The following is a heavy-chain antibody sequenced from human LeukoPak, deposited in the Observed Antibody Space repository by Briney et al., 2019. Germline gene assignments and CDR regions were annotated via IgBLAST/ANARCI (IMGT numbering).Heavy chain of an antibody. CDR2: IKQDGSET. J-gene: IGHJ4*02. CDR1: GFTFSNYW. CDR3: ARDGSYLFY. D-gene: IGHD1-26*01. Sequence: GGSLRLYCAASGFTFSNYWMSWVRQAPGKGLEWVANIKQDGSETYYVDSVKGRFTISRDNAKDSLYLHMNSLRAEDTAVYYCARDGSYLFYWGQGTLVTVSS. V-gene: IGHV3-7*01.